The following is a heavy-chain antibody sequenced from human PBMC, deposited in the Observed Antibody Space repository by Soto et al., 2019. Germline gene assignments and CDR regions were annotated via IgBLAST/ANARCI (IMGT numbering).Heavy chain of an antibody. J-gene: IGHJ3*02. V-gene: IGHV3-7*01. Sequence: GSLRLSCAASGFTFSSYWMSWVRQAPGKGLEWVANIKQDGSEKYYVDSVKGRFTISRDNAKNSLYLQMNSLRAEDTAVYYCARASGYSYGYVAFDIWGQGTMVTVSS. CDR2: IKQDGSEK. CDR3: ARASGYSYGYVAFDI. D-gene: IGHD5-18*01. CDR1: GFTFSSYW.